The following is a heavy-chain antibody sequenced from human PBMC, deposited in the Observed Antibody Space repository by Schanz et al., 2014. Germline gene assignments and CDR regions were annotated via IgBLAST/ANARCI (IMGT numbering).Heavy chain of an antibody. CDR3: VRDTDYHFDY. CDR2: TSNDGSFT. V-gene: IGHV3-74*01. Sequence: EVQLVESGGGSVQPGGSLRLSCAASGFTFSDSWMHWVRQAPGKGLVWVSRTSNDGSFTTFADSVKGRFTISRDNAKNTLYLQMNSLRAEDTAVYYCVRDTDYHFDYWGQGTLVTVSS. D-gene: IGHD4-17*01. J-gene: IGHJ4*02. CDR1: GFTFSDSW.